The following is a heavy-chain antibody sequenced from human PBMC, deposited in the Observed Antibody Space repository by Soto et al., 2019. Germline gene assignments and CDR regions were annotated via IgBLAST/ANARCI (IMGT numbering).Heavy chain of an antibody. CDR1: GFTFSSYW. Sequence: GGSLRLSCAASGFTFSSYWMSWVRQAPGKGLEWVANIKQDGSEKYYVDSVRGRFTISRDNAKNSLYLQMNSLRAEDTAVYYCARDFPYCSGGSCYRDYWGQGTLVTVSS. J-gene: IGHJ4*02. CDR2: IKQDGSEK. D-gene: IGHD2-15*01. CDR3: ARDFPYCSGGSCYRDY. V-gene: IGHV3-7*01.